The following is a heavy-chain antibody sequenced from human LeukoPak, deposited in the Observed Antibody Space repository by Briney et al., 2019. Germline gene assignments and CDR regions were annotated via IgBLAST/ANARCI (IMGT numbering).Heavy chain of an antibody. CDR3: ARDGVEYQLHQYYFDY. D-gene: IGHD2-2*01. J-gene: IGHJ4*02. Sequence: GGSLRLSCAASGFTFSSYSMNWVRQAPGKGLEWVSSISSSSSYIYYADSVKGRFTISRDNAKNSLYLQMNSLRAEDTAVYYCARDGVEYQLHQYYFDYWGQGTLVTVSS. V-gene: IGHV3-21*01. CDR1: GFTFSSYS. CDR2: ISSSSSYI.